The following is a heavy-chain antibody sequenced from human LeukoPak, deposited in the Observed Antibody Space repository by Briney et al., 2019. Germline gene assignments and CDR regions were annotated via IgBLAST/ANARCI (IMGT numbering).Heavy chain of an antibody. D-gene: IGHD6-25*01. CDR1: GFTFSSYG. CDR3: AKDLAAKSDAFDI. V-gene: IGHV3-30*18. Sequence: GGSLRLSCAASGFTFSSYGMHWVRQAPGKGLEWVAVISYDGSNKYYADSVKGRFTISRDNSKNTLYLQMNSLRAEDTAVYYCAKDLAAKSDAFDIWGQGTVVTVSS. CDR2: ISYDGSNK. J-gene: IGHJ3*02.